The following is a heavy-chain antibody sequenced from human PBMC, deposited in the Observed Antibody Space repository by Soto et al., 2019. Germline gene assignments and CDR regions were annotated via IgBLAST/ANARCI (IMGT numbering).Heavy chain of an antibody. CDR2: IWYDGSND. D-gene: IGHD2-2*01. Sequence: GGSLRLSCAASGFTFSSYVTHWVRQAPGKGLEWVAVIWYDGSNDDYVDSVKGRFTISRDNSNNMLYLEMNRLGAEDTAIYYCTRGYCSSYSCYGAAMDVWGQGTTVTVSS. J-gene: IGHJ6*02. V-gene: IGHV3-33*01. CDR3: TRGYCSSYSCYGAAMDV. CDR1: GFTFSSYV.